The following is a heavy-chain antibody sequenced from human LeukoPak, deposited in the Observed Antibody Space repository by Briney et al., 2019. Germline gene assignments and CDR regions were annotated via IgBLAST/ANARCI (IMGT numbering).Heavy chain of an antibody. D-gene: IGHD2-2*02. CDR1: GGSISSYF. J-gene: IGHJ5*02. V-gene: IGHV4-4*07. CDR2: IYSSGST. Sequence: SETLSLTCTVSGGSISSYFWRWVPQPAGKGLEWIGRIYSSGSTNYNPSLKSRVTKSVDTSKNQFSLKLSSVTAADTAVYYCAREYCSSTSCYTHRTPNNWFDPWGQGTLVTVSS. CDR3: AREYCSSTSCYTHRTPNNWFDP.